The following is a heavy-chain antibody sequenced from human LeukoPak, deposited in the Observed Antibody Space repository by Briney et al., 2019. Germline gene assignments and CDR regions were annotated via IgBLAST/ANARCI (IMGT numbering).Heavy chain of an antibody. CDR3: ARDQGWELSDAFDI. D-gene: IGHD1-26*01. CDR1: GFTFSSYA. CDR2: ISSSSSTI. J-gene: IGHJ3*02. Sequence: PGRSLRLSCAASGFTFSSYAMHWVRQAPGKGLEWVSYISSSSSTIYYADSVKGRFTISRDNAKNSLYLQMNSLRAEDTAVYYCARDQGWELSDAFDIWGQGTMVTVSS. V-gene: IGHV3-48*01.